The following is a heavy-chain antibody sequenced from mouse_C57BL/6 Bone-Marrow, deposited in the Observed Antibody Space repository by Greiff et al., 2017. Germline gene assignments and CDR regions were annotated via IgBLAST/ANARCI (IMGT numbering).Heavy chain of an antibody. V-gene: IGHV14-2*01. CDR3: ARGGYYLYYAMDY. J-gene: IGHJ4*01. CDR1: GFNIKDYY. D-gene: IGHD2-3*01. Sequence: EVQLQQSGAELVKPGASVKLSCTASGFNIKDYYMHWVKQRTEQGLEWIGRIDPEDGETKYAPKFPGKATITADTSSNTSYLQLSSLTSEDTAVYYCARGGYYLYYAMDYWGQGTSVTVSS. CDR2: IDPEDGET.